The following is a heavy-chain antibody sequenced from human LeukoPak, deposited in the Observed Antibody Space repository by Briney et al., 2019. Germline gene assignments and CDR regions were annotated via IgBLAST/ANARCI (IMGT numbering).Heavy chain of an antibody. V-gene: IGHV4-59*01. Sequence: SETLSLTCTVSGGSISSYYWSWIRQPPGKGLEWIGYIYYSGSTNYNPSLKSRVTISVGTSKNQFSLKLSSVTAADTAVYYCARDSDGIAAPFDYWGQGTLVTVSS. J-gene: IGHJ4*02. CDR2: IYYSGST. D-gene: IGHD6-13*01. CDR1: GGSISSYY. CDR3: ARDSDGIAAPFDY.